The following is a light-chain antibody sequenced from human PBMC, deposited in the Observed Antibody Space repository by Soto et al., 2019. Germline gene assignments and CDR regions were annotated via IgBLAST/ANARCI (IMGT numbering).Light chain of an antibody. J-gene: IGKJ1*01. CDR2: AES. CDR3: QQTYSSPRT. Sequence: DIQMTQSPSSLSASVADRVTITCRASQSIRRSLNWYQQKPGKAPNLLIYAESSLQTGVPSRFTGSGSGTDFTLTISNLQPEDFAVYYCQQTYSSPRTFGQGTKVEIK. V-gene: IGKV1-39*01. CDR1: QSIRRS.